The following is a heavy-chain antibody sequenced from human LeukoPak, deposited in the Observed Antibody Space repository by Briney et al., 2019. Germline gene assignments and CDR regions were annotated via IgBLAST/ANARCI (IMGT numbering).Heavy chain of an antibody. V-gene: IGHV4-34*01. CDR2: ISHSGST. J-gene: IGHJ4*02. Sequence: SETLSLTCAVYGGSFSGYYWSWIRQPPGKGLEWIGEISHSGSTNYNPSLKSRVTISLDTSKNQFSLKLSSVTAADTAVYYCARGSGSPGNYWGQGTLVTVSS. CDR1: GGSFSGYY. CDR3: ARGSGSPGNY. D-gene: IGHD1-26*01.